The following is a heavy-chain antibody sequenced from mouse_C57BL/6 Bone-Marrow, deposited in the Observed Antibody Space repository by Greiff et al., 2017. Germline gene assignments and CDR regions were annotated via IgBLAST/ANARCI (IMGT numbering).Heavy chain of an antibody. V-gene: IGHV1-64*01. J-gene: IGHJ3*01. Sequence: VQLHQPGAELVKPGASVKLSCKASGYTFTSYWMHWVKQRPGQGLEWIGLIHPSSGSTNYNEKFKSKATLTVDKSSSTAYMQLSSLTSEDSAVYYCARPLTAFWGQGTLVTVSA. D-gene: IGHD2-12*01. CDR1: GYTFTSYW. CDR2: IHPSSGST. CDR3: ARPLTAF.